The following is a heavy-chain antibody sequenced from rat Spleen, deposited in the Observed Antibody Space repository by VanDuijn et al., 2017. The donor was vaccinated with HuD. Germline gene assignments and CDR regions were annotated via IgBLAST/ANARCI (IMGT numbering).Heavy chain of an antibody. V-gene: IGHV5-7*01. D-gene: IGHD1-11*01. CDR2: INYDGRGT. CDR3: AKHAVTTGVDYFDY. Sequence: EVQLVESGGDLVQPGRSLKLSCAASGFTFSDYNMAWVRQAPRKGLDWVATINYDGRGTYYRGSVTGRFTISRDNAKSTLYRQMDRLRSEDTATYYCAKHAVTTGVDYFDYWGQGVMVTVTS. CDR1: GFTFSDYN. J-gene: IGHJ2*01.